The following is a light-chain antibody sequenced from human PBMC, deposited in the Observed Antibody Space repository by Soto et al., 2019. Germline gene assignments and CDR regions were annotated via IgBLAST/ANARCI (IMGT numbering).Light chain of an antibody. CDR3: QQYGSSPFT. CDR1: QRVGSSY. V-gene: IGKV3-20*01. Sequence: IVLTQSPGTLSLSPGEGATLSCRASQRVGSSYLAWYQQKPGQAPRLLIYGASSRATGIPDRFSGSGSGTDFTLTISRLEPEDFAVYYCQQYGSSPFTFGQGTLLEIK. J-gene: IGKJ5*01. CDR2: GAS.